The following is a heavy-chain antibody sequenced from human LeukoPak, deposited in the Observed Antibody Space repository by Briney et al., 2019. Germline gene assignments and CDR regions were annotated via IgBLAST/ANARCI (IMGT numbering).Heavy chain of an antibody. CDR3: TREDHSNYNY. CDR1: GFPFSSYW. CDR2: IKQDGGET. V-gene: IGHV3-7*01. D-gene: IGHD4-11*01. Sequence: PGGSLRLSCAASGFPFSSYWMGWVRQAPGKGLEWVASIKQDGGETFYVDSVKGRFTISRDNARNSLYLQMNSLRAEDTAVYYCTREDHSNYNYWGQGTLVTVSS. J-gene: IGHJ4*02.